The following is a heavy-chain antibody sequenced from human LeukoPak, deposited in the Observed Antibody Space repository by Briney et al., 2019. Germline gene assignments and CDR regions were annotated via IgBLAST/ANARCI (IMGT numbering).Heavy chain of an antibody. CDR2: IQQDGSEK. J-gene: IGHJ4*02. Sequence: GGSLRLSCAASGFTFDDYTMHWVRQAPGKGLEWVANIQQDGSEKYYVDSVKGRFTISRDNAKNSLYLQMNSLRAEDTAVYYCARNPPRYFNWGQGTLVTVSS. V-gene: IGHV3-7*05. CDR1: GFTFDDYT. CDR3: ARNPPRYFN. D-gene: IGHD1-26*01.